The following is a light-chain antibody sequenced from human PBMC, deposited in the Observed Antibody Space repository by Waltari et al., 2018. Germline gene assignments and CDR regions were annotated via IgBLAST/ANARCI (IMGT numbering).Light chain of an antibody. Sequence: DTQLTHSPSTLSAPVGDRVIFSCRASQSISKWLAWYQQKPGKAPKLLIYKASTLESGVPSRFSGSGSGTEFTLTISSLQPEDFATYYCQQYNSYSLLSFGGGTKVEIK. CDR2: KAS. V-gene: IGKV1-5*03. CDR3: QQYNSYSLLS. J-gene: IGKJ4*01. CDR1: QSISKW.